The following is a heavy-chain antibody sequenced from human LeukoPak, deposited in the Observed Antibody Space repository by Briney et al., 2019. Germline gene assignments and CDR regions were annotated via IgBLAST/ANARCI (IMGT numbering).Heavy chain of an antibody. CDR1: GFTFSSYG. D-gene: IGHD5-12*01. Sequence: PGGSLRLSCAASGFTFSSYGMHWVRQAPGKGLEWVAVISYDGSNKYYADSVKGRFTISRDNSKNTLYLQMNSLRAEDTAVYYCATGGYSGYDVPNWFDPWGQGSLVTVSS. J-gene: IGHJ5*02. CDR2: ISYDGSNK. V-gene: IGHV3-30*03. CDR3: ATGGYSGYDVPNWFDP.